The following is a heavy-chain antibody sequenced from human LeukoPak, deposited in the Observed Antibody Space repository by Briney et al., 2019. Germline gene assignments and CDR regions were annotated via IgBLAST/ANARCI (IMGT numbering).Heavy chain of an antibody. CDR3: ARGAERLTATPFDY. CDR1: GDSISNYY. Sequence: SETLSLTCTVSGDSISNYYWSWIPQPPGKGLEWIGYIYYSGRTNYNPSLKSRVTISMDTSKNHFSLTLSSVTAADTALYYCARGAERLTATPFDYWGQGTLITVSS. D-gene: IGHD2-21*02. J-gene: IGHJ4*02. CDR2: IYYSGRT. V-gene: IGHV4-59*01.